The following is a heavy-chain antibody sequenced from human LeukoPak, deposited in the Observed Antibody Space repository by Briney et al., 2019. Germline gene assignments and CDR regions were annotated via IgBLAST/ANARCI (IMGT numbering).Heavy chain of an antibody. CDR3: ARGGRKYCAGDCYTVDY. CDR2: VHLDGRT. D-gene: IGHD2-21*02. CDR1: GGSVINTNW. J-gene: IGHJ4*02. V-gene: IGHV4-4*02. Sequence: PSETLSLTCGVSGGSVINTNWWTWVRQPPGKGLEWIGEVHLDGRTNYNPSLESRLTMSVDVSENQVSLKLTSVTAADTAVYYCARGGRKYCAGDCYTVDYWGQGTLVTVSS.